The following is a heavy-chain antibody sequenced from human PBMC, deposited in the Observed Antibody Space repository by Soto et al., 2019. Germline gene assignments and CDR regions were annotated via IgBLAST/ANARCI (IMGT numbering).Heavy chain of an antibody. J-gene: IGHJ4*02. CDR3: ARLGYYDILTGYKYYFDY. Sequence: QPGGSLRLSCAASGFTFSDYYMNWVRQAPGKGLEWVSYITTDSGTIYYADSVKGRFTMSRDNAKNSLYLQMNSLRAEDTAVYYCARLGYYDILTGYKYYFDYWGQGALVTVSS. CDR1: GFTFSDYY. V-gene: IGHV3-48*01. D-gene: IGHD3-9*01. CDR2: ITTDSGTI.